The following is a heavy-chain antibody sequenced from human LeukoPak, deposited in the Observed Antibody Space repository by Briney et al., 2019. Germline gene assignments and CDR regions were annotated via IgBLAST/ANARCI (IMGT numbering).Heavy chain of an antibody. CDR3: ARDTDYYGSGRHGYFDY. V-gene: IGHV3-66*01. CDR1: GLTISNNF. D-gene: IGHD3-10*01. Sequence: PGGSLRLSCAASGLTISNNFMGWVRQAPGKGLEWVSLIYSGGSTYSADSVKGRFTISRDNSKNTLHLQMNNLRAEDTAVYYCARDTDYYGSGRHGYFDYWGQGTLVTVSS. J-gene: IGHJ4*02. CDR2: IYSGGST.